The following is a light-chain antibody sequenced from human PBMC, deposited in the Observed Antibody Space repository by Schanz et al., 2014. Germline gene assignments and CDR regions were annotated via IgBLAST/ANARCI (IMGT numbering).Light chain of an antibody. V-gene: IGKV3-20*01. CDR3: QQYNNWPPMYT. J-gene: IGKJ2*01. Sequence: DIVLTQSPGTLSLSAGERATLSCRASHTVSSRYLAWYQQKTGQAPRLLIYGASSRATGIPDRFSGSGSGTDFTLTISRLEPEDFAVYYCQQYNNWPPMYTFGQGTKLEIK. CDR1: HTVSSRY. CDR2: GAS.